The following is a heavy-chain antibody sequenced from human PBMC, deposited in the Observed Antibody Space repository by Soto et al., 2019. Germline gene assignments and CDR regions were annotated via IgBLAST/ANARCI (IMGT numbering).Heavy chain of an antibody. Sequence: QVQLVQSGAEVKKPGSSVKVSCKASGGTFSSYAISWVRQAPGQGLEWMGGIIPIFGTANYAQKFQGRVTITADESTSTAYMERSSLRSEDTAVYYCARRVVNGPRVRYYYYGMDVWGQGTTFTVSS. D-gene: IGHD2-15*01. CDR3: ARRVVNGPRVRYYYYGMDV. V-gene: IGHV1-69*12. J-gene: IGHJ6*02. CDR2: IIPIFGTA. CDR1: GGTFSSYA.